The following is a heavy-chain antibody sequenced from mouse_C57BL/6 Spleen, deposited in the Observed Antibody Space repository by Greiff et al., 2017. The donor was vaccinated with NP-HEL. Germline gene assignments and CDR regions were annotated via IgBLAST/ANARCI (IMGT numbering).Heavy chain of an antibody. CDR1: GYTFTDYE. V-gene: IGHV1-15*01. D-gene: IGHD2-2*01. CDR2: IDPETGGT. CDR3: ASGLRVAWFAY. J-gene: IGHJ3*01. Sequence: VQGVESGAELVRPGASVTLSCKASGYTFTDYEMHWVKQTPVHGLEWIGAIDPETGGTAYNQKFKGKAILTADKSSSTAYMELRSLTSEDSAVYYCASGLRVAWFAYWGQGTLVTVSA.